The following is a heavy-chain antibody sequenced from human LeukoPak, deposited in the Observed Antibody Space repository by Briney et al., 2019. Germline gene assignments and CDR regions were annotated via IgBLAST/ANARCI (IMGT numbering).Heavy chain of an antibody. V-gene: IGHV4-59*01. D-gene: IGHD6-13*01. CDR1: GGSISSYY. CDR2: IYYSGST. CDR3: ARDRWYSSSWYDY. J-gene: IGHJ4*02. Sequence: SETLSLTCTVSGGSISSYYWSWIRQPPGKGQEWIGYIYYSGSTNYNPSLKSRVTISVDTSKNQFSLKLSSVTAADTAVYYCARDRWYSSSWYDYWGQGTLVTVSS.